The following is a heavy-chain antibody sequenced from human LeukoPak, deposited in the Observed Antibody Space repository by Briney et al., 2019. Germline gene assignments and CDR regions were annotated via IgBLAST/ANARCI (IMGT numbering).Heavy chain of an antibody. CDR2: ITVDGST. CDR1: GFTFSSYA. CDR3: ARYHRGGTYYFDY. D-gene: IGHD1-26*01. J-gene: IGHJ4*02. V-gene: IGHV3-23*01. Sequence: PGGSLRLSCPVSGFTFSSYAMSWVRQAPGKGLEWVSVITVDGSTYYAESVKGRFTISRDSSKNTLYLQMNSLWAEDTAIYSCARYHRGGTYYFDYWGQGTLVTVSS.